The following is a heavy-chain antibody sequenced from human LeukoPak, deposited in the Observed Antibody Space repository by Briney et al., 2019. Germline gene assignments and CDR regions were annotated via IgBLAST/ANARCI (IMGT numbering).Heavy chain of an antibody. CDR3: AREFHQDWLDP. CDR2: ISAYNGNT. CDR1: GYTFTSYG. V-gene: IGHV1-18*01. J-gene: IGHJ5*02. Sequence: ASVKVSCKASGYTFTSYGISWVRQAPGQGLEWMGWISAYNGNTNYAQKLQGRVTMTTDTSTSTAYVELRSLRSDDTAVYYCAREFHQDWLDPWGQGTLVTVPS.